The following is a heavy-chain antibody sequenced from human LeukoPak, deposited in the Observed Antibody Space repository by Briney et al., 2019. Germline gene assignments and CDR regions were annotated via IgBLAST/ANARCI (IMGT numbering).Heavy chain of an antibody. CDR1: GYTFTGYY. J-gene: IGHJ4*02. Sequence: ASVKVSCKASGYTFTGYYMHWARQAPGQGLEWMGWINPNSGGTNYAQKFQGRVTMTRDTSISTAYMELSRLRSDDTAVYYCARGSIRSGGAYSSKFDNGGKGTLVTFSS. V-gene: IGHV1-2*02. D-gene: IGHD6-19*01. CDR3: ARGSIRSGGAYSSKFDN. CDR2: INPNSGGT.